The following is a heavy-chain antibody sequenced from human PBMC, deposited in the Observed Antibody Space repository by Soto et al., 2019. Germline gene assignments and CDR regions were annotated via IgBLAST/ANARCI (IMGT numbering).Heavy chain of an antibody. CDR1: GFTFDDYA. Sequence: EVQLVESGGTLVEPGRSLRLSCAASGFTFDDYAMHWVRQAPGKGLEWVASISWNSGSIGYADSVKGRFTISRDNAKNSLSLQMTSLRPEDTALYDCVKDKWYTNTWYLDYWGQGTLVTVSS. V-gene: IGHV3-9*01. CDR2: ISWNSGSI. D-gene: IGHD6-13*01. J-gene: IGHJ4*02. CDR3: VKDKWYTNTWYLDY.